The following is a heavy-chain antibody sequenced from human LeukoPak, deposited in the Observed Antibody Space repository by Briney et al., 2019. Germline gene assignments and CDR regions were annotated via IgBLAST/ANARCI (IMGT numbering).Heavy chain of an antibody. J-gene: IGHJ4*02. CDR3: ARDGGGNYGGFDY. Sequence: PGGSLRLSCAASGFTFSSYSMNWVRQAPGKGLEWVSSISSSSSYIYYADSVKGRFTISRDNAKNSLYLQMNSLRAEDTAVYCCARDGGGNYGGFDYWGQGTLVTVSS. V-gene: IGHV3-21*01. CDR1: GFTFSSYS. D-gene: IGHD4-11*01. CDR2: ISSSSSYI.